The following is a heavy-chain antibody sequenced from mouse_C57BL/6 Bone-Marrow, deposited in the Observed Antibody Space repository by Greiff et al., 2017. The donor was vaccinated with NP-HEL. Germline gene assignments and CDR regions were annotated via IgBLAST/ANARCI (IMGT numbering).Heavy chain of an antibody. CDR2: ISSGGRYT. D-gene: IGHD2-4*01. CDR3: ASPYDYDVAWFAY. CDR1: GFTFSSYG. Sequence: EVQVVESGGDLVKPGGSLKLSCAASGFTFSSYGMSWVRQTPDKRLEWVATISSGGRYTYYPDSVKGRFTISRDSAKNTLYLQMSSLKSEDTAMYYCASPYDYDVAWFAYWGQGTLVTVSA. V-gene: IGHV5-6*01. J-gene: IGHJ3*01.